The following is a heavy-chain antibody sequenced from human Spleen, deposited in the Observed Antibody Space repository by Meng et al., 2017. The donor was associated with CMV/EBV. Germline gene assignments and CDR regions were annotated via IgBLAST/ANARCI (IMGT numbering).Heavy chain of an antibody. CDR3: ARDRVPSAKDYYNRMDV. Sequence: ASVKVSCKASGFPFTSYGITWVRQAPGQRPERMGCISGANGNTKSAQNVQGRVTMTTEKSTGTAYMELRGLRSDDTAVYYCARDRVPSAKDYYNRMDVWGQGTTVTVSS. D-gene: IGHD4/OR15-4a*01. V-gene: IGHV1-18*01. CDR1: GFPFTSYG. CDR2: ISGANGNT. J-gene: IGHJ6*02.